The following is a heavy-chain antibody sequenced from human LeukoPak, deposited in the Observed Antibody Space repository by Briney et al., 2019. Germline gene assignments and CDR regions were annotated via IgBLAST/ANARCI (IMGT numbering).Heavy chain of an antibody. Sequence: GGSLRLSCAASGFTFSEYDMHWVRQATGNGLEWISGIGTAGDTYYPGSVKGRFTISRENAKNSLHLQMNSLRAGDTAVYYCTRVDRADAFDIWGRGTIVTVSS. CDR2: IGTAGDT. CDR3: TRVDRADAFDI. J-gene: IGHJ3*02. D-gene: IGHD3-16*02. V-gene: IGHV3-13*01. CDR1: GFTFSEYD.